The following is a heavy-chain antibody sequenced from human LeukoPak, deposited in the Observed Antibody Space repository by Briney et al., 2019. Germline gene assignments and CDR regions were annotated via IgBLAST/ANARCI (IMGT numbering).Heavy chain of an antibody. V-gene: IGHV3-21*01. D-gene: IGHD6-13*01. CDR2: ISGSSDYI. CDR1: GFIFNNYS. CDR3: ATDGPIAAAGN. Sequence: GGSLRLSCAASGFIFNNYSMNWVRQAPGKGLEWVSSISGSSDYIYYTDSAKGRFIISRDNAKKSLYLQMNYLRVEDTAVYYCATDGPIAAAGNWGQGTLVTVSS. J-gene: IGHJ4*02.